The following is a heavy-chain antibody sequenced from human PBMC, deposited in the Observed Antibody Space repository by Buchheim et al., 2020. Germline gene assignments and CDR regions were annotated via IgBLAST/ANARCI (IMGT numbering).Heavy chain of an antibody. CDR3: ASVAGSGSRRYYYFGLDV. D-gene: IGHD3-10*01. CDR2: IHDSGSI. CDR1: GYSISNSY. Sequence: QVQLQESGPGLVKPSETLSLTCTVSGYSISNSYWSWIRQSPGKGLEWIGYIHDSGSIEYNPPLKSRVTISLETSKNQFSLKLSSVTAADTAVYHCASVAGSGSRRYYYFGLDVWGQGTT. J-gene: IGHJ6*02. V-gene: IGHV4-59*01.